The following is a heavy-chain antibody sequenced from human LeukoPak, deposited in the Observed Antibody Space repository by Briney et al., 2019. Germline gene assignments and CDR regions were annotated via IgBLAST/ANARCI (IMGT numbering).Heavy chain of an antibody. J-gene: IGHJ6*03. CDR2: IKQDGSER. D-gene: IGHD1-26*01. CDR1: GFTFSNYW. V-gene: IGHV3-7*01. Sequence: PGGSLRLSCAASGFTFSNYWMSWVRQAPGKGLEWVANIKQDGSERYYVDSVKGRFTISIDNAKNSLSLQMNSLRVEDTAVYYCARNREYYYYMDVWGKGTTVTVSS. CDR3: ARNREYYYYMDV.